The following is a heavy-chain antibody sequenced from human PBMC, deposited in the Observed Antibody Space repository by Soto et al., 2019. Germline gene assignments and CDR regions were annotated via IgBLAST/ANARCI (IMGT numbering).Heavy chain of an antibody. D-gene: IGHD3-9*01. CDR3: ARGGSNDWQVAFDI. CDR2: INHSGSN. J-gene: IGHJ3*02. Sequence: QLQQWGAGLLKPSETLSLTCVVSGGSFSTYYYNWIRQSPVKGLEWIGDINHSGSNNYSPSLKSRVTMSLDTSKNQFSLKLTSVTAADTAVYYCARGGSNDWQVAFDIWGQGTMVTVSS. CDR1: GGSFSTYY. V-gene: IGHV4-34*01.